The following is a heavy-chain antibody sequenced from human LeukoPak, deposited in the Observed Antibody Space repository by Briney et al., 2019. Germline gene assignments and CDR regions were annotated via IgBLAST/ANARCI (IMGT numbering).Heavy chain of an antibody. CDR3: AKGFLEWPLYFDY. V-gene: IGHV3-30*18. Sequence: GGSLRLSCVASGFTFSSYGMHWVRQAPGKGLEWVAVISYDGGNKYYADSVKGRFAISRDNSKNTLYLQMNSLRAEDTAVYYCAKGFLEWPLYFDYWGQGTLVTVSS. CDR2: ISYDGGNK. CDR1: GFTFSSYG. J-gene: IGHJ4*02. D-gene: IGHD3-3*01.